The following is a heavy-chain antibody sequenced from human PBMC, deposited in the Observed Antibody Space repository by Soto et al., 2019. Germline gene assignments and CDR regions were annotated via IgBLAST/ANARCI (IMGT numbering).Heavy chain of an antibody. D-gene: IGHD2-15*01. V-gene: IGHV4-31*03. Sequence: QVQLQESGPGLVKPSQTLSLTCTVSGGSISSGGYYWSWIRQHPGKGLEWIGYIYYSGSTYYNPSLQSRVTISVDTSKNQFSLKLSSVTAADTAVYYCARDYCSGGSCLDDYFDYWGQGTLVTVSS. CDR2: IYYSGST. CDR1: GGSISSGGYY. CDR3: ARDYCSGGSCLDDYFDY. J-gene: IGHJ4*02.